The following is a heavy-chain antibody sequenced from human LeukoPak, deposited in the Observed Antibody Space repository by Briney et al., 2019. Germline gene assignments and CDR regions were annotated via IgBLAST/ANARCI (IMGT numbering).Heavy chain of an antibody. J-gene: IGHJ4*02. CDR1: GGSISSSSYY. V-gene: IGHV4-39*01. CDR3: ARTSEASYDYRSKEGPYFDY. D-gene: IGHD4-11*01. CDR2: IYYSGST. Sequence: SETLSLTCTVSGGSISSSSYYWGWIRQPPGKGLEWIGSIYYSGSTYYNPSLKSRVTISVDTSKNQFSLKLSSVTAADTAVYYCARTSEASYDYRSKEGPYFDYWGQGTLVTVSS.